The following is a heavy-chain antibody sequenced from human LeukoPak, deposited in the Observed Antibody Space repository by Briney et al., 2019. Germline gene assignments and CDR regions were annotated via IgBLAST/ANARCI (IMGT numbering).Heavy chain of an antibody. CDR2: INSGGSYI. Sequence: GGSLRLSCVASGFTFSTYSMNWVRQAPGKGLEWVSSINSGGSYIYYADSVKGRFTISRDNAKNSLYLQMNSLRVEDTAVYYCARGIAAASEFDYWGQGTLVTVSS. CDR3: ARGIAAASEFDY. V-gene: IGHV3-21*01. CDR1: GFTFSTYS. D-gene: IGHD6-13*01. J-gene: IGHJ4*02.